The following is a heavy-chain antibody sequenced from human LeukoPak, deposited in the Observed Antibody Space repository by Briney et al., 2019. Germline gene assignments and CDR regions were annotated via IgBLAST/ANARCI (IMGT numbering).Heavy chain of an antibody. J-gene: IGHJ4*02. Sequence: SVKVSCKASGGTFGSYAISWVRQAPGQGLEWIGGIIPIFGTANYAQKFQGRVTITTDESTSTAYMELSSLRSEDTAVYYCARDISSSWYYFDYWGQGTLVTVSS. CDR3: ARDISSSWYYFDY. V-gene: IGHV1-69*05. D-gene: IGHD6-13*01. CDR1: GGTFGSYA. CDR2: IIPIFGTA.